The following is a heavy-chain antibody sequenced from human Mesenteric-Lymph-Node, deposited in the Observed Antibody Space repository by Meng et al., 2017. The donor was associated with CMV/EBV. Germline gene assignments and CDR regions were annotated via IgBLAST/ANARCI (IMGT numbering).Heavy chain of an antibody. CDR2: INHSGST. Sequence: SETLSLTCAVYGGSFSGYYWSWIRQPPGKGLEWIGEINHSGSTNYNPSLKSRVTISVDTSKNQFSLKLSSVTAADTAVCYCARGGRSGSYSRVWGQGTLVTVSS. V-gene: IGHV4-34*01. CDR3: ARGGRSGSYSRV. D-gene: IGHD1-26*01. CDR1: GGSFSGYY. J-gene: IGHJ4*02.